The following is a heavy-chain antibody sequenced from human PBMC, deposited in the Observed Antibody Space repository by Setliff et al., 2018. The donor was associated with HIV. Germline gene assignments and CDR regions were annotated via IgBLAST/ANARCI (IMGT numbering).Heavy chain of an antibody. V-gene: IGHV1-69*13. CDR3: ARGRWFGQLESSFDH. CDR2: IIPSLGAI. Sequence: SVMVSCKAAGGTFRNYAINWARQAPGQGLEWMGAIIPSLGAIYSAQKFQGRVTITADEYATTVYMELSSLKSEDTAVYYCARGRWFGQLESSFDHWGLGTLVTVSS. D-gene: IGHD3-10*01. CDR1: GGTFRNYA. J-gene: IGHJ4*02.